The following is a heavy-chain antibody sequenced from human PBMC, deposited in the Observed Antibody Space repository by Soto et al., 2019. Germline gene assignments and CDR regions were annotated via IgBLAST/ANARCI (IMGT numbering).Heavy chain of an antibody. CDR3: AVPGAGDFDY. CDR2: VYHSGST. J-gene: IGHJ4*02. CDR1: GASISTNNW. D-gene: IGHD6-13*01. Sequence: SETLSLTCAVSGASISTNNWWSWVRQPPGKGLEWIGEVYHSGSTNCNPSLKGRVTISIDKSKNQFSLRLTSMTAADTAVYYCAVPGAGDFDYWSQGTLVTVSS. V-gene: IGHV4-4*02.